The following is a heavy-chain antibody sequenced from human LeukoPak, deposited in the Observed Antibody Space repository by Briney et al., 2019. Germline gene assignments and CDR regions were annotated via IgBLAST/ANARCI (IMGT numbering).Heavy chain of an antibody. D-gene: IGHD3-16*02. CDR1: GFTFSSYG. CDR3: ARAFLGELSLPLDF. V-gene: IGHV3-30*02. CDR2: IRYDGSNK. J-gene: IGHJ4*02. Sequence: PGGSLRLSCAASGFTFSSYGMHWVRQAPGKGLEWVAFIRYDGSNKYYADSVKGRFTISRDNSKNTLYLQMNSLRAEDTAVYYCARAFLGELSLPLDFWGQGILVTVSS.